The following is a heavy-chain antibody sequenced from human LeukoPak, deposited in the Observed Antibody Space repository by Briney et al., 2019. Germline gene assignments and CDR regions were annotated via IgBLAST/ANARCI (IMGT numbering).Heavy chain of an antibody. J-gene: IGHJ5*02. Sequence: SETLSLTCTVSGGSISSYYWSWIRQPPGKGLEWIGYIYYSGSTNYNPSLKSRATISVDTSKNQFSLKLSSVTAADTAVYYCAGTLGYCSSTSCYDNWFDPWGQGTLVTVSS. CDR1: GGSISSYY. CDR2: IYYSGST. D-gene: IGHD2-2*01. V-gene: IGHV4-59*01. CDR3: AGTLGYCSSTSCYDNWFDP.